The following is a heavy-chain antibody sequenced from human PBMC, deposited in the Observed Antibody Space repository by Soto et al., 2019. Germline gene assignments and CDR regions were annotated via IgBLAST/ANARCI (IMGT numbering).Heavy chain of an antibody. CDR2: IYYSGNT. J-gene: IGHJ5*02. D-gene: IGHD3-10*01. Sequence: QVQLQESGPGLVKPSDTLSLTCAVSGYSISNTNWWGWIRQPPGKGLEWIGYIYYSGNTYYNPSLKRRVAMSVDTSKNQFSLKLSSVTAVDTAVYYCARLGDSSGNHAYWFDPWGQGTLVTVSS. V-gene: IGHV4-28*01. CDR1: GYSISNTNW. CDR3: ARLGDSSGNHAYWFDP.